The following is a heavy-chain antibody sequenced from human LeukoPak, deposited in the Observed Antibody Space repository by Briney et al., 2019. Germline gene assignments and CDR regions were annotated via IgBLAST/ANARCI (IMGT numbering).Heavy chain of an antibody. CDR2: IYYSGST. CDR3: AGESQANYYDSSGYEGYYYGMDV. D-gene: IGHD3-22*01. V-gene: IGHV4-59*12. J-gene: IGHJ6*02. CDR1: GGSISSYY. Sequence: PSETLSLTCTVSGGSISSYYWSWIRQPPGKGLEWIGYIYYSGSTNYNPSLKSRVTISVDTSKNQFSLKLSSVTAADTAVYYCAGESQANYYDSSGYEGYYYGMDVWGQGTTVTVSS.